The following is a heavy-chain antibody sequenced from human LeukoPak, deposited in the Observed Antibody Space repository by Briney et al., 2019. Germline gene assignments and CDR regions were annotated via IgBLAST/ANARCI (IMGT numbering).Heavy chain of an antibody. CDR3: ARDLPRLLGPIGDPYYYMDV. D-gene: IGHD7-27*01. V-gene: IGHV4-38-2*02. J-gene: IGHJ6*03. CDR2: IYHTGST. Sequence: PSETLSLTCTVSGYSISSGYYWGWIRQPPGKGLEWIGSIYHTGSTNYNPSFKSRVTISVDTAKSQFSLKLSPVTAADTAVYYCARDLPRLLGPIGDPYYYMDVWGKGTTVTVSS. CDR1: GYSISSGYY.